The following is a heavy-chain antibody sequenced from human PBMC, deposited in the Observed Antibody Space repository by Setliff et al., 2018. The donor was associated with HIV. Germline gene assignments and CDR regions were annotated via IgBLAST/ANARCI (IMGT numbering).Heavy chain of an antibody. Sequence: SETLSLTCTVSGGSVSDTSYSWGWIRQPPGKGLEWLADVYYSGGTYYNPSLNSRVTISVDTSRNQFSLKLTSVTAADTALYFCARLGDSGYDFRGYFDYWGQGKLVTVSS. D-gene: IGHD5-12*01. CDR3: ARLGDSGYDFRGYFDY. J-gene: IGHJ4*02. CDR2: VYYSGGT. V-gene: IGHV4-39*01. CDR1: GGSVSDTSYS.